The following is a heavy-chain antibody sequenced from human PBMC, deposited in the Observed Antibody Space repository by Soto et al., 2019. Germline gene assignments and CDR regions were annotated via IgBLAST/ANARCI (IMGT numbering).Heavy chain of an antibody. J-gene: IGHJ5*01. D-gene: IGHD7-27*01. CDR1: GDSISNLDYF. CDR3: ARGRYCLTGRCFPNWFDS. V-gene: IGHV4-30-4*01. CDR2: IYKSATT. Sequence: QVQLLESGPGLMKPSQTLSLTCSVSGDSISNLDYFWAWIRQPPGQALEYIGYIYKSATTYYNPSFESRVAISVDTSKSQCSLNVTSVTAADTAVYFCARGRYCLTGRCFPNWFDSWGQGALVTVSS.